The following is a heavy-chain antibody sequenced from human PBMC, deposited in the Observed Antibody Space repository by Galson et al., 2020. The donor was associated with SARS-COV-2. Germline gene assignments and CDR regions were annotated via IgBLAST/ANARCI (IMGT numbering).Heavy chain of an antibody. CDR2: SSHGGST. Sequence: SETLSLTCAVYTGSLSGYLWSWIRQAPGKGLEWIGESSHGGSTNYNPSLKSRVTISIDTSKNQFSLKLSSVTAADTAVYYCARRIYYGSGSNWYLDLWGRGTLVTVSS. J-gene: IGHJ2*01. D-gene: IGHD3-10*01. V-gene: IGHV4-34*01. CDR1: TGSLSGYL. CDR3: ARRIYYGSGSNWYLDL.